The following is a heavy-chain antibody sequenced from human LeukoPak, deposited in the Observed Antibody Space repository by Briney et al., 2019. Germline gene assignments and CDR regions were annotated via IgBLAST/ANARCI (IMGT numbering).Heavy chain of an antibody. CDR3: AKTRRGVVKGAFDI. D-gene: IGHD3-3*01. V-gene: IGHV3-21*04. Sequence: GGSLRLSCAASRFIFSSYNMNWVRQAPEKGLEWVSYISDSSSYTYYADSVKGRFTISRDNAKNSLYLQMNSLRAEDTALYYCAKTRRGVVKGAFDIWGQGTMVTVSS. J-gene: IGHJ3*02. CDR1: RFIFSSYN. CDR2: ISDSSSYT.